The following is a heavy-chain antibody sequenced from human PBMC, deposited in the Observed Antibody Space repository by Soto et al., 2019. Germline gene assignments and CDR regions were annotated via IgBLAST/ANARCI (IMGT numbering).Heavy chain of an antibody. D-gene: IGHD6-13*01. CDR3: AREGTIAAAGTGEDNWFDP. V-gene: IGHV1-69*06. J-gene: IGHJ5*02. CDR1: GGTFSGYA. CDR2: IIPIFGTA. Sequence: QVQLVQSGAEVKKPGSSVKVSCKASGGTFSGYAISWVRQAPGQGLEWMGGIIPIFGTANYAQKFQGRVTITADKSTSTAYMELSSLRSEDTAVYYCAREGTIAAAGTGEDNWFDPWGQGTLVTVSS.